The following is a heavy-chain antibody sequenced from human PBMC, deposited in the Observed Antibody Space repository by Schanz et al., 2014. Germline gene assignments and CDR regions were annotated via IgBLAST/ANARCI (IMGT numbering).Heavy chain of an antibody. CDR2: ISVYNHNK. CDR3: AKARYDILTDSYARLDP. D-gene: IGHD3-9*01. J-gene: IGHJ5*02. Sequence: QLQLVQSGPEVKKPGATVKVSCKASGYIFINSGISWVRQAPGQGLEWMGWISVYNHNKEYDQKFQGRVTMTTDTSTSTAYMALTDLRSDDTAVYCCAKARYDILTDSYARLDPWGQGTLVTVSS. V-gene: IGHV1-18*01. CDR1: GYIFINSG.